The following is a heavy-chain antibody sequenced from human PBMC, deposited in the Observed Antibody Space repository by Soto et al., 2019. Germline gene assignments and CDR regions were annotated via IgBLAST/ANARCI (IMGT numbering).Heavy chain of an antibody. CDR1: GGSVSSGSYY. D-gene: IGHD3-22*01. V-gene: IGHV4-61*01. CDR2: IYYSGST. Sequence: QVQLQESGPGLVKPSETLSLTCTVSGGSVSSGSYYWSWIRQPPGKGLEWIGYIYYSGSTNYNPSLKSRVTISVDTSKNQLSLKLSSVTAADTAVYYCARVMDYYDSSCYYGGYYFDYWGQGTLVTVSS. CDR3: ARVMDYYDSSCYYGGYYFDY. J-gene: IGHJ4*02.